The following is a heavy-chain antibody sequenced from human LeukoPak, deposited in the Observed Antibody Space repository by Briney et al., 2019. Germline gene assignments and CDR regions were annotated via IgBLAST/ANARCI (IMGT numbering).Heavy chain of an antibody. Sequence: PGGSLRLSCAASGFTVSSNYMSWVRQAPGKGLEWVSVIYSGGSTYYADSVKGRFTISRDNSKNTLYLQMNSLRAEDTAVYYCARKKAYASGAFDIWGQGTMVTVSS. J-gene: IGHJ3*02. CDR2: IYSGGST. D-gene: IGHD3-16*01. CDR1: GFTVSSNY. V-gene: IGHV3-53*01. CDR3: ARKKAYASGAFDI.